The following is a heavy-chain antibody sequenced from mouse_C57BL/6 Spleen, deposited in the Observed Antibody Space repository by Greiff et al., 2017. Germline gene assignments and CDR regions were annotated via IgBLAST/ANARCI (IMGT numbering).Heavy chain of an antibody. CDR1: AYAFSSYW. V-gene: IGHV1-80*01. CDR2: IYPGDGDT. J-gene: IGHJ3*01. D-gene: IGHD2-4*01. Sequence: QVQLQQSGAELVKPGASVKISCKASAYAFSSYWMNWLKQRPGKGLEWIGQIYPGDGDTNYNGKFKGKATLTADKSSSTAYMQLSSLTSEDSAVYFCARSGDYAWFAYWGQGPLVTVSA. CDR3: ARSGDYAWFAY.